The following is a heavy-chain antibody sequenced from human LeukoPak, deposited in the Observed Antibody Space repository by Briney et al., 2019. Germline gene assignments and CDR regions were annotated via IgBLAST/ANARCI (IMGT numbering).Heavy chain of an antibody. CDR1: GGSIGSYY. D-gene: IGHD4-17*01. Sequence: PSETLSLTCTVSGGSIGSYYWSWIRQPPGKGLEWIGYIYYSGSTNYNPSLKSRVTISVDTSKNQFSLKLSSVTAADTAVYYCARDMTSTASFGYWGQGTLVTVSS. CDR3: ARDMTSTASFGY. J-gene: IGHJ4*02. CDR2: IYYSGST. V-gene: IGHV4-59*01.